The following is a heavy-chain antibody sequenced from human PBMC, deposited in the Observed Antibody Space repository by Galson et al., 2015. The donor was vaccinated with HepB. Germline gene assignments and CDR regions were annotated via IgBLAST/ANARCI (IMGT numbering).Heavy chain of an antibody. CDR1: GFTFSDYY. J-gene: IGHJ3*02. V-gene: IGHV3-11*01. D-gene: IGHD3-22*01. Sequence: SLRPSCAASGFTFSDYYMSWLEPAPGKGLEWVSYNSSTGSTIFYADSLKCPFPISRDNAVNSLYLQMNAPRPEDTALYYCAREGPNGYSGVDAFDIWGQGTMVTVS. CDR2: NSSTGSTI. CDR3: AREGPNGYSGVDAFDI.